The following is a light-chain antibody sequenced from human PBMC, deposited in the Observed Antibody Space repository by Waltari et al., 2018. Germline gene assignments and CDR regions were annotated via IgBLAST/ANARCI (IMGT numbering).Light chain of an antibody. CDR2: STN. CDR3: VLYMGGGIL. Sequence: QTVVTQDPSFSVSPGGTVTLTCGLRSGSVSTTSSPRWYQQTPGQAPRPLIYSTNPRSSGVPDRISGSILGNKAALTITGAQADDESDYYCVLYMGGGILFGGGTKLTVL. V-gene: IGLV8-61*01. CDR1: SGSVSTTSS. J-gene: IGLJ3*02.